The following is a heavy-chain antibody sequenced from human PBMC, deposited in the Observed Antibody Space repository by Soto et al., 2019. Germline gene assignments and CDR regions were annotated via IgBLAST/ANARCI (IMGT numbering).Heavy chain of an antibody. V-gene: IGHV4-59*08. CDR1: GGSISSYY. CDR3: ARPPYYDFWSGPGVGMDV. CDR2: IYYSGST. J-gene: IGHJ6*03. D-gene: IGHD3-3*01. Sequence: SETLSLTCTVSGGSISSYYWSWIRQPPGKGLEWIGYIYYSGSTNYNPSLKSRVTISVDTSKNQFSLELSSVTAADTAVYYCARPPYYDFWSGPGVGMDVWGKGTTVTVSS.